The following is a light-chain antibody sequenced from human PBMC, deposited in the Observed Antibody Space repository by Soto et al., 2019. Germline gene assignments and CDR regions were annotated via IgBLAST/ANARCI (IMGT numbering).Light chain of an antibody. J-gene: IGKJ4*01. CDR2: WAS. CDR3: QQYFHSPPT. CDR1: QTVFFNSNNKNY. V-gene: IGKV4-1*01. Sequence: DIVMTQSPDSLAVSLGERATINCKSSQTVFFNSNNKNYVVWYQQKPGQPPKLLISWASIRESGVPDRFSGSGSGTDFTLTISTLQAEDVAVYYCQQYFHSPPTFGGGTRVEI.